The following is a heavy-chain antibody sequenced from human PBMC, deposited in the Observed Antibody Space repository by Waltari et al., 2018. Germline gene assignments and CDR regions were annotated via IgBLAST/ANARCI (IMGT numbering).Heavy chain of an antibody. V-gene: IGHV1-69*01. CDR3: AKRSPYYSDTNGPHFDY. CDR1: GGTFSSYA. Sequence: QVQLVQSGAEVKKPGSSVKVSCKASGGTFSSYAISWVRKAPGQGLEWMGGIIPIFGTANYAQKFQGRVTITADESTSTAYMELSSLRSEDTAVYYCAKRSPYYSDTNGPHFDYWGQGTLVTVSS. J-gene: IGHJ4*02. D-gene: IGHD3-22*01. CDR2: IIPIFGTA.